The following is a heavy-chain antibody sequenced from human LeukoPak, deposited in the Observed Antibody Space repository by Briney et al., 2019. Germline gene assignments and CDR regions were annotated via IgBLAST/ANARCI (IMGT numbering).Heavy chain of an antibody. V-gene: IGHV1-3*01. J-gene: IGHJ6*02. CDR3: ARDQRGYGMDV. D-gene: IGHD5-24*01. CDR1: GFTFTNYA. CDR2: INAGNGHT. Sequence: ASVKVSCKASGFTFTNYAMQWVRQAPGQRLEWMGWINAGNGHTRYSQRFQGRVTITRDTSATTVYMEVTSLRSEDTAVYYCARDQRGYGMDVWGQGTTVTVSS.